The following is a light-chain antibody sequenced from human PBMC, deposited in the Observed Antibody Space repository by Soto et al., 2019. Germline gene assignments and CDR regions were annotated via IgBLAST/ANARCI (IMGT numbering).Light chain of an antibody. CDR2: WAS. CDR3: QQYYSNPRT. CDR1: QNVVFSSNNKNY. J-gene: IGKJ1*01. V-gene: IGKV4-1*01. Sequence: DIVMTQSPDSLAVSLGERATINCKSSQNVVFSSNNKNYLAWYQQKPGQPPKLLIYWASTRESGVPDRFSGSGSGTDFTLTISNLQAEDVAVYYCQQYYSNPRTFGQGTKVEIK.